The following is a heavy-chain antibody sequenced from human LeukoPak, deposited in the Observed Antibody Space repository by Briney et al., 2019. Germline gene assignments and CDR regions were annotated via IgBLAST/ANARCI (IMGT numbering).Heavy chain of an antibody. CDR1: GFTFSDYY. CDR2: ISSSGSTI. D-gene: IGHD3-3*01. V-gene: IGHV3-11*01. CDR3: ARAIFFKEGTYYDFWSGQLNWFDP. J-gene: IGHJ5*02. Sequence: GGSLRLSCAASGFTFSDYYMSWIRQAPGKGLERVSYISSSGSTIYYADSVKGRFTISRDNAKNSLYLQMNSLRAEDTAVYYCARAIFFKEGTYYDFWSGQLNWFDPWGQGTLVTVSS.